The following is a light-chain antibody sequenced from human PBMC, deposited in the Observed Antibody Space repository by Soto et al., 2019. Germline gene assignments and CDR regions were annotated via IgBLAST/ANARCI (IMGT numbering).Light chain of an antibody. CDR1: SRDVGSNNL. V-gene: IGLV2-23*02. CDR2: EVS. Sequence: QSVLTQPASVSESPRQSITISCTGTSRDVGSNNLFSWYQQHPGKAPKLMIYEVSKRPSGVSNRFSGSKSGNTASLTISGLQAEDEADYYCCSYAGSSTYVFGTGTKFTVL. CDR3: CSYAGSSTYV. J-gene: IGLJ1*01.